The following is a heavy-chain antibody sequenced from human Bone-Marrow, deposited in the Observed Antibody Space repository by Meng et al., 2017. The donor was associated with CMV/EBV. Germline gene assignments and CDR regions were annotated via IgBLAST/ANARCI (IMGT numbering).Heavy chain of an antibody. J-gene: IGHJ4*02. CDR3: ARVGRRRGLDY. Sequence: SETLSLTCTVSGGSISSGGYYWSWIRQHPGKGLEWIGYIYYSGSTYYNPSLMSRVTISVDTSKNQFSLKLSSVTAADTAVYYCARVGRRRGLDYWGQGTLVTVTS. D-gene: IGHD1-14*01. CDR2: IYYSGST. CDR1: GGSISSGGYY. V-gene: IGHV4-31*03.